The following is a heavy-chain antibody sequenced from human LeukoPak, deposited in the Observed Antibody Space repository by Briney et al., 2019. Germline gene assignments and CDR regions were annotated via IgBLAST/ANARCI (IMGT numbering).Heavy chain of an antibody. V-gene: IGHV3-23*01. CDR2: ISGYTGRT. Sequence: GGSLRLSCAASGFTFSHYAMTWVRQVPGKGLEWVSSISGYTGRTYCADSVKGRFTVSRDNSNDRVYLQMNSLRADDTALYYCAKFLGGDEKVDAFDVWGQGTRVTVSS. CDR1: GFTFSHYA. J-gene: IGHJ3*01. D-gene: IGHD2/OR15-2a*01. CDR3: AKFLGGDEKVDAFDV.